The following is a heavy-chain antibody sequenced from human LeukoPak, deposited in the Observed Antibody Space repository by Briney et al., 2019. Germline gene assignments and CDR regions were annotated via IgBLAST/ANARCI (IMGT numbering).Heavy chain of an antibody. J-gene: IGHJ6*02. D-gene: IGHD3-10*01. Sequence: SEPLSLTCIVSGGSITSDNWSWIRQPPRKGLEWVGYIYYSGSSDYTPSLRSRVTISVDTPKNQFSLKLTSVTAADTAVYYCARQASVVRGILYYYYGMDVWGQGTTVTVSS. CDR2: IYYSGSS. V-gene: IGHV4-59*08. CDR1: GGSITSDN. CDR3: ARQASVVRGILYYYYGMDV.